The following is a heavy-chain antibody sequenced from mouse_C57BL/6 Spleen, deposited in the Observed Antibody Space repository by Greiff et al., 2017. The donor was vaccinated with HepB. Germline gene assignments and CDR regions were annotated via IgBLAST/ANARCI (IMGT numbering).Heavy chain of an antibody. V-gene: IGHV1-55*01. Sequence: QVQLQQPGAELVKPGASVKMSCKASGYTFTSYWITWVKQRPGQGLEWIGDIYPGSGSTNYNEKFKSKATLTVDTSSSTAYMQLSSLTSEDSAVYYCARSWDVLSCAMDYWGQGTSVTVSS. CDR1: GYTFTSYW. D-gene: IGHD4-1*01. CDR2: IYPGSGST. CDR3: ARSWDVLSCAMDY. J-gene: IGHJ4*01.